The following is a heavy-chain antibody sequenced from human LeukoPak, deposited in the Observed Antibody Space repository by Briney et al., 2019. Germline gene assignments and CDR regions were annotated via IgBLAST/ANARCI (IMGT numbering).Heavy chain of an antibody. V-gene: IGHV3-23*01. CDR3: AKDLVYEKPDSSGYYYGSFDY. Sequence: PGGSLRLSCAASGFTFSSYAMSWVRQAPGKGLEWVSAISGSGGSTYYADSVKGRFTISRDNSKNTLYLQMNSLRAEDTAVYYCAKDLVYEKPDSSGYYYGSFDYWGQGTLVTVSS. CDR1: GFTFSSYA. J-gene: IGHJ4*02. D-gene: IGHD3-22*01. CDR2: ISGSGGST.